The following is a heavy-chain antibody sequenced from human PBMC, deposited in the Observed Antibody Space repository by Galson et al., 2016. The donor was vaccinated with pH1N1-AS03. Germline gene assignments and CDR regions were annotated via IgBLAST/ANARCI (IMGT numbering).Heavy chain of an antibody. CDR3: ARGSGSPHWFDP. Sequence: SLRLSCAASGFTFSIYAMHWVRQAPEKGLEWVSGVGGVDGSLWYAESVKGRFTVSRDNSKGTLDLQMNSLRADDTAVYYCARGSGSPHWFDPWGQGTLVTVS. J-gene: IGHJ5*02. CDR2: VGGVDGSL. CDR1: GFTFSIYA. V-gene: IGHV3-23*01. D-gene: IGHD3-3*01.